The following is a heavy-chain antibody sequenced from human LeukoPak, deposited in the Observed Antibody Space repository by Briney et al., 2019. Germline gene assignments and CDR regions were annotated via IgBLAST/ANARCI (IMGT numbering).Heavy chain of an antibody. CDR3: ATDLIMYYYDSSGYRFDY. Sequence: EASVKVSCKVSGYTLTELSMHWVRQAPGKGLEWMGGFDPEDGETIYAQKFQGRVTMTEDTSTDTAYMELSSLRSEDTAVYYCATDLIMYYYDSSGYRFDYWGQGTLVTVSS. CDR2: FDPEDGET. D-gene: IGHD3-22*01. J-gene: IGHJ4*02. CDR1: GYTLTELS. V-gene: IGHV1-24*01.